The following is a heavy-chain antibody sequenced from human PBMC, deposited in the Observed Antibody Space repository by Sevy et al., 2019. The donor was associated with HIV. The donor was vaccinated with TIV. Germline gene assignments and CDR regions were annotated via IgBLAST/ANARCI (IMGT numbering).Heavy chain of an antibody. CDR1: GFSFSYYG. CDR3: ANAYGGSDSHSYLYALDV. V-gene: IGHV3-30*18. Sequence: GGSLRLSCIGSGFSFSYYGIHWVRQSPGKGLDWVALISHDGINEYYADSVKGRFTISRDNSKNTVYLEMNSLRNEDTAIYVCANAYGGSDSHSYLYALDVWGQGTTVTVSS. D-gene: IGHD1-26*01. CDR2: ISHDGINE. J-gene: IGHJ6*02.